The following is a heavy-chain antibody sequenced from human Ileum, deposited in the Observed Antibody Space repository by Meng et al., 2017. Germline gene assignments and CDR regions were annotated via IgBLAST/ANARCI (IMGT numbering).Heavy chain of an antibody. CDR3: ARRTQSTGTALGY. V-gene: IGHV1-8*01. Sequence: QVQLVQAGPEGKKPGASVTGSCKASGFIFSSYDINWVRQAPRQGLEWMGWMNPNSGNTGFAQKFQDRITMTRDTSINTAYMELSSLTSEDTAVYYCARRTQSTGTALGYWGQGTLVTVSS. J-gene: IGHJ4*02. D-gene: IGHD1-1*01. CDR2: MNPNSGNT. CDR1: GFIFSSYD.